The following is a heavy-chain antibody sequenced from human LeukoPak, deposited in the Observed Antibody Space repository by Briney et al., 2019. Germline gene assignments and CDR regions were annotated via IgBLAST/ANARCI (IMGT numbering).Heavy chain of an antibody. D-gene: IGHD4-17*01. J-gene: IGHJ3*02. V-gene: IGHV3-30-3*01. CDR3: ARDVGRDYGDYLNAFDI. CDR2: ISYDGSNK. CDR1: GFTFSSYA. Sequence: GRSLRLSCAASGFTFSSYAMHWVRQAPGKGLEWVAVISYDGSNKYYADSVKGRFTIPRDNSKNTLYLQMNSLRAEDTAVYYCARDVGRDYGDYLNAFDIWGQGTMVTVSS.